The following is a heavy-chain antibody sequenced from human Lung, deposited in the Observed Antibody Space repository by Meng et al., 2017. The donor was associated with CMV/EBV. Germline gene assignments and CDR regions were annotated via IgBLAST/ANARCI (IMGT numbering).Heavy chain of an antibody. V-gene: IGHV1-2*02. Sequence: ASXXVSXKASGYTFTGYYMHWVRQAPGQGLEWMGWINPNSGGTNYAQKFQGRVTMTRDTSISTAYMALSRLRSDDTAVYYCARPPVSEDIVVVPADNYWGQGTLVTVSS. CDR3: ARPPVSEDIVVVPADNY. CDR1: GYTFTGYY. CDR2: INPNSGGT. D-gene: IGHD2-2*01. J-gene: IGHJ4*02.